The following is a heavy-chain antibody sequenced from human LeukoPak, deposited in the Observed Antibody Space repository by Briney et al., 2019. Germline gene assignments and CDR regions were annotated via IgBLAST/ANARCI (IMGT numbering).Heavy chain of an antibody. CDR3: ARAEVVVIDY. J-gene: IGHJ4*02. V-gene: IGHV3-21*01. CDR1: GFTFSSYS. CDR2: ISSSSSYI. Sequence: GGSLRLSCAASGFTFSSYSMNWVRQAPAKVLEWVSSISSSSSYIYYADSVKGRFTISRDNAKNSLYLQMNSLRAEDTAVYYCARAEVVVIDYWGQGTLVTVSS. D-gene: IGHD3-22*01.